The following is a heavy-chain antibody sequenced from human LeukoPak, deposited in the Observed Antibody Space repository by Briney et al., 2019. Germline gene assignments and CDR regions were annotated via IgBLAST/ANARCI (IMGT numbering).Heavy chain of an antibody. V-gene: IGHV4-34*01. J-gene: IGHJ4*02. CDR3: ARGLSSWYEGDY. CDR1: GGSISSYY. D-gene: IGHD6-13*01. CDR2: INHSGST. Sequence: SETLSLTCTVSGGSISSYYWSWIRQPPGKGLEWIGEINHSGSTNYNPSLKSRVTISVDTSKNQFSLKLSSVTAADTAVYYCARGLSSWYEGDYWGQGTLVTVSS.